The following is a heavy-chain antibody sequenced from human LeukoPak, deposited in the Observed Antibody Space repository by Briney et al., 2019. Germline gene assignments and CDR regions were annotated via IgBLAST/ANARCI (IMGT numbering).Heavy chain of an antibody. J-gene: IGHJ3*02. Sequence: SETLSLTCTVSGGSISSYYWSWIRQSPGKGLEWIGYIYYSGSTNYNPSLKSRVTISVDTSKNQFSLKLSSVTAADTAVYYCARVRRRLDAFDIWGQGTKVTVSS. V-gene: IGHV4-59*01. CDR1: GGSISSYY. CDR3: ARVRRRLDAFDI. CDR2: IYYSGST.